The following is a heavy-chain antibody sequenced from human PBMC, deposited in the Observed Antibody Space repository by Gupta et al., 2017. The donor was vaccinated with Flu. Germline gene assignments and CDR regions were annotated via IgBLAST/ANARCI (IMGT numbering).Heavy chain of an antibody. D-gene: IGHD6-13*01. CDR1: ASTFSDYY. CDR2: ISSSSSYT. J-gene: IGHJ4*02. CDR3: ARGGSSSWLDY. V-gene: IGHV3-11*05. Sequence: QVQLVGTGGGLVKPGRSRRLHCAASASTFSDYYMSWIRQAPGKGLEWVSYISSSSSYTNYADSVKGRFTISRDNAKNSLYLQMNSLRAEDTAVYYCARGGSSSWLDYWGQGTLVTVYS.